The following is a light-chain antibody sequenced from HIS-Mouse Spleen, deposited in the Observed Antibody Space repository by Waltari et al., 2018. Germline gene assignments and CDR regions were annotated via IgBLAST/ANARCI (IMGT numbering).Light chain of an antibody. Sequence: QSALTQPPSVSGSPGQSVTISCTGTRSDVCSYNRSPWSQQPPGTAPNLMIYEVSNRPSGVPDRFSGSKSGNTASLTISGLQAEDEADYYCSSYTSSSTVVFGGGTKLTVL. CDR1: RSDVCSYNR. V-gene: IGLV2-18*02. J-gene: IGLJ2*01. CDR2: EVS. CDR3: SSYTSSSTVV.